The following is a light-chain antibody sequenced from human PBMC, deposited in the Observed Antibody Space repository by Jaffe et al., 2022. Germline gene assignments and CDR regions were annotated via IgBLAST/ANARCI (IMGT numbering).Light chain of an antibody. J-gene: IGKJ1*01. V-gene: IGKV1-5*03. CDR1: QTVTNR. Sequence: DIQMTQSPSTLSASVGDRVTITCRASQTVTNRLAWYQQKPGKAPKLLIYETSNLESGVPSRFSGSGFGTEFTLTVSSLQPDDFATYYCQQYSYFSWTFGQGTKVDIK. CDR3: QQYSYFSWT. CDR2: ETS.